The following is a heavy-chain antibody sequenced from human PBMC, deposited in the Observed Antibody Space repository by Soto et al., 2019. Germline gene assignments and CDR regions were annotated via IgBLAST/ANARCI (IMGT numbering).Heavy chain of an antibody. D-gene: IGHD5-18*01. CDR2: IYYSGST. V-gene: IGHV4-31*03. CDR3: ARSGDSYGPNPLLY. Sequence: QVQLQESGPGLVKPSQTLSLTCTVSGGSISSGGYYWSWIRQHPGMGLEWIGYIYYSGSTYYNPSRKSRVTISVDTSKNQFALKLSSVTAADTAVYSCARSGDSYGPNPLLYWGQGTLVTVSS. CDR1: GGSISSGGYY. J-gene: IGHJ4*02.